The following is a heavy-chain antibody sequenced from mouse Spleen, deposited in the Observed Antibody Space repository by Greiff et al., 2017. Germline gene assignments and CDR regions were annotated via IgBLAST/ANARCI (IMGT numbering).Heavy chain of an antibody. J-gene: IGHJ4*01. D-gene: IGHD1-1*01. CDR2: IRSKSNNYAT. CDR3: VRRDGSSDAMDY. Sequence: EPGGGLVQPKGSLKLSCAASGFSFNTYAMNWVRQAPGKGLEWVARIRSKSNNYATYYADSVKDRFTISRDDSESMLYLQMNNLKTEDTAMYYCVRRDGSSDAMDYWGQGTSVTVSS. CDR1: GFSFNTYA. V-gene: IGHV10-1*01.